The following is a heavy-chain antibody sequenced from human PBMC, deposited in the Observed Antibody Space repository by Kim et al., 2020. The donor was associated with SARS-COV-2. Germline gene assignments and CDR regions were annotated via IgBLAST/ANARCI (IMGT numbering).Heavy chain of an antibody. Sequence: SVKGRFTISRDNAKNSLYLQMNSLRAEDTAVYYCARTYSRGPSYYYGMDVWGQGTTVTVSS. V-gene: IGHV3-11*01. CDR3: ARTYSRGPSYYYGMDV. D-gene: IGHD6-19*01. J-gene: IGHJ6*02.